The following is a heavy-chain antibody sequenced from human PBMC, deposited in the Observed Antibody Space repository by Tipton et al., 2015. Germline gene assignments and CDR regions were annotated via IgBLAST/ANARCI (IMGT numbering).Heavy chain of an antibody. CDR2: ISPYDDNT. CDR1: GYTFTGYG. Sequence: QVQLVQSGAEVKKPGASVKVSCKASGYTFTGYGISWVRQAPGQGLEWMGWISPYDDNTFYAQEFQGRVTMTTDTSTSTAYMELSRLRSDDTAVYYCTKFNCGGDCYSYRGWFDPWGQGTLVTVSS. V-gene: IGHV1-18*01. J-gene: IGHJ5*02. CDR3: TKFNCGGDCYSYRGWFDP. D-gene: IGHD2-21*02.